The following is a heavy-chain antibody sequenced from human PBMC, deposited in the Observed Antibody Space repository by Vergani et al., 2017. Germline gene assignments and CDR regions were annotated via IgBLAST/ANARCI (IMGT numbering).Heavy chain of an antibody. Sequence: EVLLVQSGAVVKTPGESLKISCKCSGYSFTSYWIGWVRQMPGKGLELMGIIFPGDSDTRYSPSFQGQVTISADKSISTAYLQWSRLKASDTAMYYCARRDSSGYYPYWGQGTLVTVSS. CDR3: ARRDSSGYYPY. V-gene: IGHV5-51*01. CDR2: IFPGDSDT. CDR1: GYSFTSYW. J-gene: IGHJ4*02. D-gene: IGHD3-22*01.